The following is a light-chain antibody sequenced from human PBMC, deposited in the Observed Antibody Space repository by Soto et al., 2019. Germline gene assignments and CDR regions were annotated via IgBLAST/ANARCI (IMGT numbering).Light chain of an antibody. CDR2: STN. J-gene: IGLJ3*02. V-gene: IGLV8-61*01. CDR1: SGSVSTSYY. CDR3: VLYMGTGISV. Sequence: VVTQEPSFSVSPGRTVTLTCGLSSGSVSTSYYPSWYQLTPGQAPRTLIYSTNTRSSGVPKRFSGSLLENKAALTITGAQADDESDYYCVLYMGTGISVFGGGTKVTVL.